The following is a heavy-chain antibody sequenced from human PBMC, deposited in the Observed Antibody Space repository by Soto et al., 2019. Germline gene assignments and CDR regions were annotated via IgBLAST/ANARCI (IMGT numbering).Heavy chain of an antibody. CDR3: ARFFMTNGWPADGFDI. Sequence: QLQLHGSGPGLVKPSETLSLICTVSGGSISSSPYSWGWIRQTPGQGLEWIGNIYETGSTYYNPFLKSRVTISVDTSKNQFSLKLSSVTAADTAVYYCARFFMTNGWPADGFDIWGQGTLVTVSS. J-gene: IGHJ3*02. D-gene: IGHD3-16*01. V-gene: IGHV4-39*01. CDR1: GGSISSSPYS. CDR2: IYETGST.